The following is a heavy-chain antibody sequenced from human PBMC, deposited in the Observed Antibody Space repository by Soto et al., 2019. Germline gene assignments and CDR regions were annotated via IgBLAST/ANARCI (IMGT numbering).Heavy chain of an antibody. D-gene: IGHD3-22*01. Sequence: SVNVSCKSSGGTFSSYSISWVRQAPGQGLECMGGIIPIFGTANYAQKFQGRVTITADKSTSTAYMELSSLRSEDTAVYYCARRTYYYDSSGYYDYYGMDVWGQGTTVTVSS. CDR1: GGTFSSYS. CDR3: ARRTYYYDSSGYYDYYGMDV. J-gene: IGHJ6*02. CDR2: IIPIFGTA. V-gene: IGHV1-69*06.